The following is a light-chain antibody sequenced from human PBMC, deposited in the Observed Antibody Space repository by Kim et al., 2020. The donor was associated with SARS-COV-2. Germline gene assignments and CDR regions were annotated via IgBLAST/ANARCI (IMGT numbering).Light chain of an antibody. Sequence: DIQMTQSPSTVSASVGDRVTITCRASQDIGTWLAWYQQKPGKPPKLLIYRASSLETGVPSRFSGSGSGTGFTLTISSLQPDDFATYYCQHYSRFPYTFGQGTKVEI. CDR1: QDIGTW. CDR3: QHYSRFPYT. J-gene: IGKJ2*01. V-gene: IGKV1-5*03. CDR2: RAS.